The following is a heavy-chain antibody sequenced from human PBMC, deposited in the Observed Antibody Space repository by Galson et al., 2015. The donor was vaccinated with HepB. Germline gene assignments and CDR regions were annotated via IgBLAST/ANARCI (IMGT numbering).Heavy chain of an antibody. CDR2: ISYDGSNK. CDR3: ARSRYSVYGDAFDI. Sequence: SLRLSCAASGFTFNSYAMHWVRQAPGKGLEWVAIISYDGSNKYYADSVKGRFTISRDNSKNTLYLQMNSLRAEDTALYYCARSRYSVYGDAFDIWGQGTMVTVSS. J-gene: IGHJ3*02. CDR1: GFTFNSYA. D-gene: IGHD5/OR15-5a*01. V-gene: IGHV3-30*04.